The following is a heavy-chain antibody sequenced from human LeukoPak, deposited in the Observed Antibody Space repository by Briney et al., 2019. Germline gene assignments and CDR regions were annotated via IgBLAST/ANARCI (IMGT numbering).Heavy chain of an antibody. V-gene: IGHV3-66*02. Sequence: GGSLRLSCAASGFTVSSNYMSWVRQASGKGLEWVSVIYSGGSTYYADSVKGRFTISRDNSKNTLYLQMNSLRAEDTAVYYCARDYYDSSGAGSLWGQGTLVTVSS. CDR1: GFTVSSNY. J-gene: IGHJ4*02. CDR2: IYSGGST. CDR3: ARDYYDSSGAGSL. D-gene: IGHD3-22*01.